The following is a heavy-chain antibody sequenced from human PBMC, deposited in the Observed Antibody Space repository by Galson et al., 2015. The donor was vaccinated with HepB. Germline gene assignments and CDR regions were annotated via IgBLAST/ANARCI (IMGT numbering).Heavy chain of an antibody. D-gene: IGHD6-19*01. Sequence: SLRLSCAASGLIFSNYAMHWVRQAPGKGLEWVAAVSYRDGTNQYYTDSVKGRFTISRDNSKNTVYLHMNSLRDEDTAVYYCVRGGQWLVVGGTSDTWGQGATVAVSS. V-gene: IGHV3-30-3*01. CDR1: GLIFSNYA. CDR2: VSYRDGTNQ. CDR3: VRGGQWLVVGGTSDT. J-gene: IGHJ3*02.